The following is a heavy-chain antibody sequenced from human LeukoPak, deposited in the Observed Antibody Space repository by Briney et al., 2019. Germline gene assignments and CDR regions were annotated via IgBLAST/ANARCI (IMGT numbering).Heavy chain of an antibody. D-gene: IGHD3-3*01. Sequence: GGSLRLSCAASGFTFSSYDMNWVRQAPGKGLEWISYITSSGLTIYYAASVKGRLTISRDNAKNSLDLQMNSLRAEDTALYYCARGVRGDFYGVVPLDYWGPGTLVTVSS. V-gene: IGHV3-48*03. CDR1: GFTFSSYD. CDR3: ARGVRGDFYGVVPLDY. CDR2: ITSSGLTI. J-gene: IGHJ4*02.